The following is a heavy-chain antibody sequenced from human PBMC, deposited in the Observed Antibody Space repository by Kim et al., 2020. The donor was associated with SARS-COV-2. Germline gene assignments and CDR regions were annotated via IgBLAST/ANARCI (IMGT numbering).Heavy chain of an antibody. CDR1: EFTLSNYA. J-gene: IGHJ6*02. Sequence: GGSLRLSCAASEFTLSNYAVHWVRQTPGKGLEWVAVVSYDGSKRYYADSVKGRFTISRDNSKNTLFLQMNSLRAEDTAVYYCARDLQCCPGDDYYYYGLDVWGQGTTVTVSS. CDR2: VSYDGSKR. V-gene: IGHV3-30*04. D-gene: IGHD7-27*01. CDR3: ARDLQCCPGDDYYYYGLDV.